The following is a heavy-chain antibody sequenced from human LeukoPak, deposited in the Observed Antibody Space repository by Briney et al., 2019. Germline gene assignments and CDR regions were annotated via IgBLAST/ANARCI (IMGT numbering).Heavy chain of an antibody. D-gene: IGHD2-2*01. CDR2: INPNSGGT. Sequence: EASVKVSCKASGGTFSSYAISWVRQAPGQGLEWMGWINPNSGGTNYAQKFQGRVTMTRDTSISTAYMELSRLRSDDTAVYYCARVSRGAVVYFWGQGTLVTVSS. CDR3: ARVSRGAVVYF. CDR1: GGTFSSYA. J-gene: IGHJ4*02. V-gene: IGHV1-2*02.